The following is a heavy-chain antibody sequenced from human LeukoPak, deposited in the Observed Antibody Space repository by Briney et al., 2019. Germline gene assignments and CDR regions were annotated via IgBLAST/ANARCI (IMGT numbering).Heavy chain of an antibody. CDR2: ISSSSSTI. D-gene: IGHD2-15*01. Sequence: GGSLRLSCAASGFTFSGYSMNWVRQAPGKGLEWVSYISSSSSTIYYADSVKGRFTISRDNAKNSLYLQMNSLRAEDTAVYYCARVRGPACSGGSCYPSGLYYFDYWGQGTLVTVSS. CDR1: GFTFSGYS. J-gene: IGHJ4*02. CDR3: ARVRGPACSGGSCYPSGLYYFDY. V-gene: IGHV3-48*04.